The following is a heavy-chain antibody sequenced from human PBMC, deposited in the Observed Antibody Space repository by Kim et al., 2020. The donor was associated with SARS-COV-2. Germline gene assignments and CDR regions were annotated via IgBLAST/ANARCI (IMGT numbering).Heavy chain of an antibody. V-gene: IGHV3-66*01. CDR3: ATNLAAAGVV. CDR2: GKT. J-gene: IGHJ4*02. Sequence: GKTYYVESVKGSLTISRDNSKNTLYLQMSSLRVEDTAVYYWATNLAAAGVVWGQGTLVTVSS. D-gene: IGHD6-13*01.